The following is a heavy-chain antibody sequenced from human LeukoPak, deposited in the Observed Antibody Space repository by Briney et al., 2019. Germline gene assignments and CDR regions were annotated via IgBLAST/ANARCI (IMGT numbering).Heavy chain of an antibody. J-gene: IGHJ5*02. CDR2: INHSGST. CDR1: GGSFSGYY. D-gene: IGHD2-2*01. CDR3: ARAEPDIVVVPAAMRNWFDP. V-gene: IGHV4-34*01. Sequence: SETLSLTCAVYGGSFSGYYWSWIRQPPGKGLEWIGEINHSGSTNYNPSLKSRVTISVDTSKNQFSLKLSSVTAADTAVYYCARAEPDIVVVPAAMRNWFDPWGQGTLVTASS.